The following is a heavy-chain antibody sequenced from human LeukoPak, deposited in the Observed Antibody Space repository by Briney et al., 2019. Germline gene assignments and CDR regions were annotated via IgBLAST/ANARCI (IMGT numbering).Heavy chain of an antibody. V-gene: IGHV1-8*01. CDR2: MNPNSGNT. CDR1: GYTFTSYD. Sequence: GASVKVSCKASGYTFTSYDINWVRQATGQGLEWMGWMNPNSGNTGYAQKFQGRVTMTRNTSISTAYMELSSLRSEDTAVYYCAGSGSYEDWFDPWGQGTLVTVSS. D-gene: IGHD1-26*01. CDR3: AGSGSYEDWFDP. J-gene: IGHJ5*02.